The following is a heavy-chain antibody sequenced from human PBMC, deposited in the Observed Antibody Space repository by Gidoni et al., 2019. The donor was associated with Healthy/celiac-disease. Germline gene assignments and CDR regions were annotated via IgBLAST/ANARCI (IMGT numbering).Heavy chain of an antibody. Sequence: QLQLQESGPGLVKPSETLSLTCTVSGGSISSSSYYWGWIRQPPGTGLEWIGSIYYSGSTYYNPSLKSRVTISVDTSKNQFSLKLSSVTAADTAVYYCASDTHPGGSYSGSFDYWGQGTLVTVSS. J-gene: IGHJ4*02. CDR2: IYYSGST. D-gene: IGHD1-26*01. V-gene: IGHV4-39*01. CDR3: ASDTHPGGSYSGSFDY. CDR1: GGSISSSSYY.